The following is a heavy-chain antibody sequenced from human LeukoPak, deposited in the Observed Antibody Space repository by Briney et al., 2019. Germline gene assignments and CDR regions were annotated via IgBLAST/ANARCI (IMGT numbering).Heavy chain of an antibody. D-gene: IGHD6-13*01. CDR1: GYTFTKSY. V-gene: IGHV1-69*13. CDR2: IIPIFGTA. Sequence: SVKVSCKASGYTFTKSYIHWVRQAPGQGLEWMGGIIPIFGTANYAQKFQGRVTITADESTSTAYMELSSLRSEDTAVYYCAREHSSSDNYYYMDVWGKGTTVTISS. J-gene: IGHJ6*03. CDR3: AREHSSSDNYYYMDV.